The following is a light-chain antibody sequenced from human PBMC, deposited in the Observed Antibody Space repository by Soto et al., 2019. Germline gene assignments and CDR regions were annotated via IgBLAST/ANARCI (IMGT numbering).Light chain of an antibody. CDR1: QSVGSY. CDR3: QQRSHWPSFT. J-gene: IGKJ3*01. Sequence: ESVLTQSPATLSLSPGERVSLSCRASQSVGSYFAWYQQKPGQPPRLLIYDASKRAPGIPARFSGSGSGTDFTLTISSIEPEDFAVYYCQQRSHWPSFTFGPGTTVDV. V-gene: IGKV3-11*01. CDR2: DAS.